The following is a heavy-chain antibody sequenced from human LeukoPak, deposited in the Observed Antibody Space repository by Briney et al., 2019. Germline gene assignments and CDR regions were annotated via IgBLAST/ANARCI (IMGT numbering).Heavy chain of an antibody. V-gene: IGHV1-2*02. CDR3: ARVRSIVVIPGALPFDY. CDR2: INPDSGGT. J-gene: IGHJ4*02. Sequence: ASVNVSCKASGYTFTNYYIHWVRQAPGQGLEWMGWINPDSGGTNYAQKFQGRVTMTRDTSISTAYMELSRLRSDDTAVYYCARVRSIVVIPGALPFDYWGQGTLVTVSS. CDR1: GYTFTNYY. D-gene: IGHD2-2*01.